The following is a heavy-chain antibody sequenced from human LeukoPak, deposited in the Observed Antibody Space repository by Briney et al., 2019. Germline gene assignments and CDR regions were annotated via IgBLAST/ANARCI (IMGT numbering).Heavy chain of an antibody. J-gene: IGHJ4*02. Sequence: GGSLRLSCAASGFTFNGYAMNWVRQAPGKGLEWVSAISDSGDNTYYADSVRGRFTISRDNSKNPLYMQMNSLRVEDTAVYYCAKDHSPTYWGQGTLVTVSS. CDR1: GFTFNGYA. CDR3: AKDHSPTY. V-gene: IGHV3-23*01. CDR2: ISDSGDNT. D-gene: IGHD1-1*01.